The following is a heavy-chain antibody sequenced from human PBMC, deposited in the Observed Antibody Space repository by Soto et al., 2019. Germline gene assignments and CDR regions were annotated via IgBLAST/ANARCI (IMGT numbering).Heavy chain of an antibody. CDR3: TRGLASGDY. D-gene: IGHD6-6*01. Sequence: QVQRVQPGAEVKKPGASVKFSCKASGYIFPNIYIHWVRQAPGQGLEWIGIINPNGGSTNYAQNFQGRVTMTRDTSTSTVNMDLSSLRSEDTAVYYCTRGLASGDYWGQGTLITVSS. CDR1: GYIFPNIY. V-gene: IGHV1-46*03. J-gene: IGHJ4*02. CDR2: INPNGGST.